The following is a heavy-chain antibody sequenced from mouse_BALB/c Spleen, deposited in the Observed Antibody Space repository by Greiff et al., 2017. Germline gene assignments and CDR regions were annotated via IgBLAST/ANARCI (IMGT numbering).Heavy chain of an antibody. CDR3: ARHYYGSRNWYFDV. V-gene: IGHV1-54*03. CDR1: GYAFTNYL. Sequence: QVQLQQSGAELVRPGTSVKVSCKASGYAFTNYLIEWVKQRPGQGLEWIGVINPGSGGTNYNEKFKGKATLTADKSSSTAYMQLSSLTSDDSAVYFCARHYYGSRNWYFDVWGAGTTVTVSS. J-gene: IGHJ1*01. CDR2: INPGSGGT. D-gene: IGHD1-1*01.